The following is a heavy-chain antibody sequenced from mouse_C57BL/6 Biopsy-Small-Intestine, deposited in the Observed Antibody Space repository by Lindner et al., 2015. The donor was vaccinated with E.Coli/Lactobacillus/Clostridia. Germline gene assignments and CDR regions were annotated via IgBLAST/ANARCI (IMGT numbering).Heavy chain of an antibody. J-gene: IGHJ2*01. V-gene: IGHV1-47*01. Sequence: VQLQESGAELVKPGASVKMSCKASGYTFTTYPIEWMRQNHGESLEWIGNFHPYNDDTKYNEKFKGKATLTVEKSSSTVYLELSRVTSDDSAVYYCARGGNLWSNFDYWGQGTTLTVSS. D-gene: IGHD1-1*02. CDR1: GYTFTTYP. CDR3: ARGGNLWSNFDY. CDR2: FHPYNDDT.